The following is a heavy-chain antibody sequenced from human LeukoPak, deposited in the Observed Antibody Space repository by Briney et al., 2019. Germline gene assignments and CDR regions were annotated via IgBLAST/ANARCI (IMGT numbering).Heavy chain of an antibody. D-gene: IGHD3-22*01. Sequence: SETLSLTCAVYGGSFSGYYWSWIRQPPGKGLEWIGTIYYSGSTYYNPPLKSRVTISVDTSKNQFSLKLSSVTAADTAVYYCARATYYYDSSGYYGEITSYFDYWGQGTLVTVSS. CDR2: IYYSGST. CDR1: GGSFSGYY. J-gene: IGHJ4*02. CDR3: ARATYYYDSSGYYGEITSYFDY. V-gene: IGHV4-34*01.